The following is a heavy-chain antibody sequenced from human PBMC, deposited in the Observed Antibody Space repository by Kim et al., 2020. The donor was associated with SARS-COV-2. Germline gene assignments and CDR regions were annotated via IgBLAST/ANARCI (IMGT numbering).Heavy chain of an antibody. D-gene: IGHD3-3*01. V-gene: IGHV4-34*01. Sequence: SGSTNYTPSLKSRVTISVDTSKNQFSLKLSSVTAADTAVYYCARNTILDYWGQGTLVTVSS. CDR2: SGST. J-gene: IGHJ4*02. CDR3: ARNTILDY.